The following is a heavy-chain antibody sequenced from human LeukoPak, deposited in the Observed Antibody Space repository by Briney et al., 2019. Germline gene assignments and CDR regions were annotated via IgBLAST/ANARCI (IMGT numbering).Heavy chain of an antibody. CDR2: ISAYNGNT. CDR3: ARGGYDFWNGYYTDNWFDP. Sequence: ASVKVSCTASGYTFTSYGITWVRQAPGQGLGWMGWISAYNGNTNYAQKPQGRVTMTTDTSTSTAYVELRSLRSDDTAVFYCARGGYDFWNGYYTDNWFDPWGQGTLGTVSS. J-gene: IGHJ5*02. CDR1: GYTFTSYG. D-gene: IGHD3-3*01. V-gene: IGHV1-18*01.